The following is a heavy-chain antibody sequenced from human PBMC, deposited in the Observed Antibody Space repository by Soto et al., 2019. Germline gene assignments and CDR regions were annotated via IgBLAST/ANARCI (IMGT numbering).Heavy chain of an antibody. CDR2: IYHSGTT. CDR3: ARGGYRTLAWFDP. Sequence: SETLSLTCTLSGGSISNYYWSWIRQSPGKGLEWIANIYHSGTTNYNLSLKGRVSISIDSSKNQVSLRLKSVTAADTAVYYCARGGYRTLAWFDPCGQGTLVTVSS. J-gene: IGHJ5*02. D-gene: IGHD5-18*01. CDR1: GGSISNYY. V-gene: IGHV4-59*01.